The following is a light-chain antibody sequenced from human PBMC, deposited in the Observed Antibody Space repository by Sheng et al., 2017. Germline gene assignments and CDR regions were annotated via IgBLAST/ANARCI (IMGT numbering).Light chain of an antibody. CDR1: VLSNQY. J-gene: IGLJ1*01. CDR3: QSADSRGRYV. Sequence: SYELTQPPSVSVSPGQTARITCSGDVLSNQYAYWYQQKPGQAPVQVIYKVTERPSGIPERFSGSRSGTTVTLTISGVQAEDEADYYCQSADSRGRYVFGTGTKVFVL. V-gene: IGLV3-25*03. CDR2: KVT.